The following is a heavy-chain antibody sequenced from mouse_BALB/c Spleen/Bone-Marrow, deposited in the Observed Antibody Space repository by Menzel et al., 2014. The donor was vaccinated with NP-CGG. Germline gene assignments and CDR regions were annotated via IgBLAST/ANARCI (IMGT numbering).Heavy chain of an antibody. Sequence: VQLQQSGAELVKPGASVKLSCTASGFNIKDTYMHWVKQRPEQGLEWIGRIDPANGNTKYDPKFQGKATITADTSSNTAYLQLSSLTSEDTAVYYCARYYYGSSLFDYWGQGTTLTFSS. D-gene: IGHD1-1*01. J-gene: IGHJ2*01. V-gene: IGHV14-3*02. CDR1: GFNIKDTY. CDR3: ARYYYGSSLFDY. CDR2: IDPANGNT.